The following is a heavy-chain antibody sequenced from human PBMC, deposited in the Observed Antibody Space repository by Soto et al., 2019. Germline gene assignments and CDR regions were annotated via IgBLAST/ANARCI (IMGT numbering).Heavy chain of an antibody. D-gene: IGHD2-2*01. CDR2: INPNSGGT. CDR1: GYTFTGYY. CDR3: AILPDCSSTSCYRTLDYYYGMDV. V-gene: IGHV1-2*02. Sequence: GASVKVSCKASGYTFTGYYMHWVRQAPGQGXEWMGWINPNSGGTNYAQKFQGRVTMTRDTSISTAYMELSRLRSDDTAVYYCAILPDCSSTSCYRTLDYYYGMDVWGQGTTVTVSS. J-gene: IGHJ6*02.